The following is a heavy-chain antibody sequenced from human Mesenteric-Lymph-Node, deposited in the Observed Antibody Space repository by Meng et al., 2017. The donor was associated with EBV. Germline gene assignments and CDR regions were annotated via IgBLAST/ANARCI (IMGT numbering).Heavy chain of an antibody. CDR1: GFTFSSYG. D-gene: IGHD5-12*01. V-gene: IGHV3-33*01. CDR3: AREGAYDEFDY. J-gene: IGHJ4*02. CDR2: IWYDGTNK. Sequence: QVQLVESGGGVVQPGEALRLSCVASGFTFSSYGMHWVRQAPGKGLEWVAHIWYDGTNKYYVDSVKGRFTISRDNPKNTLFLQMNSLTADDTAVYYCAREGAYDEFDYWGQGTLVTVSS.